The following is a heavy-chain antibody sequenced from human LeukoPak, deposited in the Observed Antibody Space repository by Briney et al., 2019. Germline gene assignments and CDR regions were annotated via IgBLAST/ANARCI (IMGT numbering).Heavy chain of an antibody. CDR3: ARGDSGWYTEDAFDI. CDR1: GGSFSGYY. Sequence: PSETLSLTCAVYGGSFSGYYWSWIRQPPGKGLEWIGEINHSGSTNYNPSLKSRVTISVDTSKNQFSLKLSSVTAADTAVYYCARGDSGWYTEDAFDIWGQGTMVTVSS. V-gene: IGHV4-34*01. CDR2: INHSGST. D-gene: IGHD6-19*01. J-gene: IGHJ3*02.